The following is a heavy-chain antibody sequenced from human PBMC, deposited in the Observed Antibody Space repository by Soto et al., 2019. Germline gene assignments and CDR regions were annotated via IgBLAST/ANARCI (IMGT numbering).Heavy chain of an antibody. J-gene: IGHJ6*02. CDR1: GYTFTSYA. CDR3: ATPGPPSSSWSPPSYYYYYGMDV. V-gene: IGHV1-3*01. CDR2: INAGNGNT. D-gene: IGHD6-13*01. Sequence: ASVKVSCKASGYTFTSYATHWVRQAPGQRLEWMGWINAGNGNTKYSQKFQGRVTITRDTSASTAYMELSSLRSEDTAVYYCATPGPPSSSWSPPSYYYYYGMDVWGQGTTVTVSS.